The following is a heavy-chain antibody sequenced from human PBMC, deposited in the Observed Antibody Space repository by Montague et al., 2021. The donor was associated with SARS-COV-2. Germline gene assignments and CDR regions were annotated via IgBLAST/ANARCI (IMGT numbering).Heavy chain of an antibody. V-gene: IGHV3-30*04. CDR2: ISYDGSNK. Sequence: SLSLSCAASGFTFSSYAMPWVRQAPGKGLEWVAVISYDGSNKYYVDSVXGRFTISRDNSKNTLYLQMNSLRAEDTAVYYCARDWDGYDLDYGMDVWGQGTTVTVSS. CDR1: GFTFSSYA. J-gene: IGHJ6*02. D-gene: IGHD5-12*01. CDR3: ARDWDGYDLDYGMDV.